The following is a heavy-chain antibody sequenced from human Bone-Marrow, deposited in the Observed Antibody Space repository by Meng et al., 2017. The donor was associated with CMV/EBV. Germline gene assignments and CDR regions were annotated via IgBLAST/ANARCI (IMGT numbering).Heavy chain of an antibody. D-gene: IGHD3-3*01. V-gene: IGHV3-48*03. CDR2: ISSSGNTI. CDR1: GFTFSSFE. J-gene: IGHJ4*02. Sequence: GESLKISCAASGFTFSSFEMNWVRQAPGKGLEWVSYISSSGNTIYYADSVKGRFTISRDNAKNSLYLQMNSLRAEDTAVYYCARDSGAIFGVVTTYYFDYWGQGTLVTVSS. CDR3: ARDSGAIFGVVTTYYFDY.